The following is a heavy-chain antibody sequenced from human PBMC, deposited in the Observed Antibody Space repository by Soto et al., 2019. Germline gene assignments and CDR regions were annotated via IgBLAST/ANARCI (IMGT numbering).Heavy chain of an antibody. CDR1: GSTFNTYG. J-gene: IGHJ4*02. D-gene: IGHD1-1*01. CDR3: VKDLYRSATMPCLDH. Sequence: GGSLRLSCEASGSTFNTYGMSWVRQAPGKGLEWVAGISDSGDAYYADSMEGRFAISRDNSKNTVSLQMTSLRADDTALYYCVKDLYRSATMPCLDHWGQGTLVTVSS. V-gene: IGHV3-23*01. CDR2: ISDSGDA.